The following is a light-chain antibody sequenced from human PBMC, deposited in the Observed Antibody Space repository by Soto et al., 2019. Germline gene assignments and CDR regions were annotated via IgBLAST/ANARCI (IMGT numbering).Light chain of an antibody. J-gene: IGLJ1*01. Sequence: QSALTQFASVSGSPGQSITISCTGTSIDVGAYNFVSWYQQHPDKAPKLLIYAVGNRPSGVSFRFSGSKSGNTASLTISGLQAEDEADYYCSSYTDRGTRVFGTGTKLTVL. CDR2: AVG. CDR1: SIDVGAYNF. V-gene: IGLV2-14*01. CDR3: SSYTDRGTRV.